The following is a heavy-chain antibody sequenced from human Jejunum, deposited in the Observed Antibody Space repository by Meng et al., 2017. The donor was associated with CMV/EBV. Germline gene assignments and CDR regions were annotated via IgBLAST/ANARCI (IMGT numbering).Heavy chain of an antibody. V-gene: IGHV1-69*12. CDR2: IIAIFKTP. CDR3: ARGFLNGYQPFDY. J-gene: IGHJ4*02. Sequence: QIQLMQSGVGVEETVSSMKVSCKSSGGSVNNYAFNWVRQAPGQVLEWMGGIIAIFKTPNYAQKFQGRLTITADESTGTSYMELTSLTSEDTAVYYCARGFLNGYQPFDYWGQGTLVTVSS. CDR1: GGSVNNYA. D-gene: IGHD5-24*01.